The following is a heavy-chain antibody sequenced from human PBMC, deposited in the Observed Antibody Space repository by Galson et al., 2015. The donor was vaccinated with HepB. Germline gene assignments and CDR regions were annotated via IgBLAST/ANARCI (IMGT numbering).Heavy chain of an antibody. CDR1: GFTFSNAW. J-gene: IGHJ5*02. V-gene: IGHV3-15*01. Sequence: SLRLSCAASGFTFSNAWMTWVRQAPGKGLEWVGRIKSETHGGTADYAAPVKGRFTISRDDSKNKLYLQMNSLKGEDTAVYYCTTGARGFDPWGQGTLVTVSS. CDR3: TTGARGFDP. CDR2: IKSETHGGTA.